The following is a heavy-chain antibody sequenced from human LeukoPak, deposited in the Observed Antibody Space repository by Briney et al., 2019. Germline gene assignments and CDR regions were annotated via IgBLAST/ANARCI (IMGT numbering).Heavy chain of an antibody. V-gene: IGHV1-69*04. J-gene: IGHJ3*02. Sequence: SVKVSCKASGGTFSSYTISWVRQAPGQGLEWMGSIIPILGIANYAQKFQGRVTITADKSTSTAYMELSSLRSEDTAVYYCARDQDDAFDIWGQGTMVTVSS. CDR3: ARDQDDAFDI. CDR1: GGTFSSYT. CDR2: IIPILGIA.